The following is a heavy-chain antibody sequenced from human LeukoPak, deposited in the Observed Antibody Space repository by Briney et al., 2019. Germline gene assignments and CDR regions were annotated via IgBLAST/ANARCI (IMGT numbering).Heavy chain of an antibody. D-gene: IGHD3-22*01. CDR3: ARDQHDSSGYYTDY. CDR1: GFTFSSYA. CDR2: ISYDGSNK. J-gene: IGHJ4*02. Sequence: GRSLRLSCAAFGFTFSSYAMHWVRQAPGKGLEWVAVISYDGSNKYYADSVKGRFTISRDNSKNTLYLQMNSLRAEDTAVYYCARDQHDSSGYYTDYWGQGTLVTVSS. V-gene: IGHV3-30-3*01.